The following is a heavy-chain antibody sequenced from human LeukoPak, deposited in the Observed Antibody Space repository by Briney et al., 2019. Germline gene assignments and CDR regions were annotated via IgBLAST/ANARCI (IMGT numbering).Heavy chain of an antibody. V-gene: IGHV4-39*07. Sequence: SETLSLTCTVSGGSISSSSYYWGWIRQPPGKGLEWIGSIYYSGRTYYNPSLKSRVTISIDTSTNQFSLKLRSVTAADTAVYYCVGGYSSGWSPWYWFDPWGQGTLVTVSS. J-gene: IGHJ5*02. D-gene: IGHD6-19*01. CDR2: IYYSGRT. CDR1: GGSISSSSYY. CDR3: VGGYSSGWSPWYWFDP.